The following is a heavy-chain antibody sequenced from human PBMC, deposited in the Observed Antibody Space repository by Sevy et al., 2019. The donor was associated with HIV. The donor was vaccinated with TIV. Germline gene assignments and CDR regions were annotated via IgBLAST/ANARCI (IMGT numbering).Heavy chain of an antibody. V-gene: IGHV3-15*01. CDR3: ITDPAYRGYDEEVINYYFYGMDV. Sequence: GGSLRLSCTASGFTFSSAWMSWVRQAPGKGLEWVGRIKSEFDGGAIDYAAPVKGGFTISREDSKNTAYLQMNSLKTEDPAVYYCITDPAYRGYDEEVINYYFYGMDVWGQGTTVTVSS. J-gene: IGHJ6*02. CDR1: GFTFSSAW. CDR2: IKSEFDGGAI. D-gene: IGHD5-12*01.